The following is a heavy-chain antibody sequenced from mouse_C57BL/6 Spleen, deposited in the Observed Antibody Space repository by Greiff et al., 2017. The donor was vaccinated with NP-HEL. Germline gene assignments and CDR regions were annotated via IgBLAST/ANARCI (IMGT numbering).Heavy chain of an antibody. CDR1: GFNIKDDY. J-gene: IGHJ3*01. D-gene: IGHD2-3*01. Sequence: EVKLVESGAELVRPGASVKLSCTASGFNIKDDYMHWVKQRPEQGLEWIGWIDPENGDTEYASKFQGKATITADTSSNTAYLQLSSLTSEDTAVYYCTSVYDGYSWFAYWGQGTLVTVSA. V-gene: IGHV14-4*01. CDR2: IDPENGDT. CDR3: TSVYDGYSWFAY.